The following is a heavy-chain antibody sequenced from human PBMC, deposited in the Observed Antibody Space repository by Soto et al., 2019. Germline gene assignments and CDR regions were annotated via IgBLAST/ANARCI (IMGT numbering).Heavy chain of an antibody. J-gene: IGHJ4*02. CDR3: AKGGLRYLSSFALG. D-gene: IGHD3-9*01. Sequence: GGSLRLSCAASGFTFSSYAMSWVRQAPGKGLEWVSAISGSGGSTYYADSVKGRFTISRDNSKNTLYLQMNSLRAEDTAVYYCAKGGLRYLSSFALGWGQPTSVTVS. V-gene: IGHV3-23*01. CDR2: ISGSGGST. CDR1: GFTFSSYA.